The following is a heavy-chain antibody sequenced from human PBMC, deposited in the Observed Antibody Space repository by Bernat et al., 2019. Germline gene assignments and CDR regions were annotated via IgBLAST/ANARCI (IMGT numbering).Heavy chain of an antibody. V-gene: IGHV3-9*01. Sequence: EVQLVESGGGLVQPGRSLRLSCAASGFTFDDYAMHWVRQAPGKGLEWVSGISWDSGSTGYADSVKGRFTISRDNAKNSLSLQMNSLRAEDTALYYCAKIRDGSGYYPAAFDIWGQGPMVTVSS. CDR2: ISWDSGST. J-gene: IGHJ3*02. D-gene: IGHD3-22*01. CDR3: AKIRDGSGYYPAAFDI. CDR1: GFTFDDYA.